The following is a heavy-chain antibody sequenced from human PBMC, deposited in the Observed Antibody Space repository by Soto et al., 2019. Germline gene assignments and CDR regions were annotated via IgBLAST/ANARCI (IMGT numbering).Heavy chain of an antibody. CDR2: ISSSSSYI. J-gene: IGHJ4*02. CDR1: GFTFSSYS. Sequence: EVQLVESGGGLVKPGGSLRLSCAASGFTFSSYSMNWVRQAPGKGLEWVSSISSSSSYIYYADSLKGRFPSSRDNAKNSLYLQLNRLIAEDTAVYYCARSTSVDDYWGQGTLVTVSS. CDR3: ARSTSVDDY. V-gene: IGHV3-21*01. D-gene: IGHD1-1*01.